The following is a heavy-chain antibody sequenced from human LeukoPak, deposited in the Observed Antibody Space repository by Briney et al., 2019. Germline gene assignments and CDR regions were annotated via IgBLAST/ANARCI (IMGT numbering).Heavy chain of an antibody. CDR2: IYYSGST. CDR1: GGSISSYL. CDR3: ARHLQYYGSGTMDV. V-gene: IGHV4-59*08. J-gene: IGHJ6*02. D-gene: IGHD3-10*01. Sequence: SETLSLTCTVSGGSISSYLWSWIRQPPGKGLEWIGYIYYSGSTNYNPSLKSRVTISVDTATNQFSLKLSSVTAADTAVYYCARHLQYYGSGTMDVWGQGTTVTVSS.